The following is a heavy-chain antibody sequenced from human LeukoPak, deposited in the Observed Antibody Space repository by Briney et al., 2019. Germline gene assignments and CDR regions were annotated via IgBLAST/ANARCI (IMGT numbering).Heavy chain of an antibody. Sequence: ASVKVSCKASGYTFSNHGITWVRQASGQGIEWMGWISAYTGKTNYAQKLQGRVTMTTDTSTSTAYMELRSLRSDDTAVYYCARGDGYCSGGSCMIFDYWGQGTLVTVSS. CDR2: ISAYTGKT. V-gene: IGHV1-18*01. D-gene: IGHD2-15*01. J-gene: IGHJ4*02. CDR3: ARGDGYCSGGSCMIFDY. CDR1: GYTFSNHG.